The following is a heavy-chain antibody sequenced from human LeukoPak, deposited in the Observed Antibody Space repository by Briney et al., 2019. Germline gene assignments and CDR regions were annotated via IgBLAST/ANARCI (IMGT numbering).Heavy chain of an antibody. J-gene: IGHJ4*02. CDR2: INYSGSS. CDR1: GDSINNYY. D-gene: IGHD3-22*01. CDR3: ARHEESSGYPASFDY. Sequence: SETLSLTCTVSGDSINNYYWSWIRQPPGKGLEWIGNINYSGSSNSNPSLKSRVTISVDTSKNQFSLKLSSVTAADTAVYYCARHEESSGYPASFDYWGQGTLVTVSS. V-gene: IGHV4-59*08.